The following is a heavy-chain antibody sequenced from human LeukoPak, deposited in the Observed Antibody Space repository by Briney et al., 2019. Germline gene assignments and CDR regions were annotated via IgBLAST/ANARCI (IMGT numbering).Heavy chain of an antibody. D-gene: IGHD5-24*01. CDR3: ARDSSPAPDGYNCHY. V-gene: IGHV3-30-3*01. CDR1: GFTFRSCA. CDR2: ISYDGSKK. Sequence: GRSLRLSCVASGFTFRSCAMHWVRQAPGKGLEWVAVISYDGSKKYYADSVKGRFTISRDNSKNTLYVQMNSLRAEDTAVYYCARDSSPAPDGYNCHYWGQGTLVTVSS. J-gene: IGHJ4*02.